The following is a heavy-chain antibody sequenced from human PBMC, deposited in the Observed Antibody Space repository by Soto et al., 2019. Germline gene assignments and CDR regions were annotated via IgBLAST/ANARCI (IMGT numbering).Heavy chain of an antibody. CDR2: ILPIFGTP. Sequence: AASVKVSCKASGGTFSNSAIIWVRQAPGQGLEWMGGILPIFGTPNYAQKLQGRVTMTTDTSTSTSYMELRSLRSDDTAVYFCARDRLGATGDYWGQGTLVTVSS. V-gene: IGHV1-69*05. J-gene: IGHJ4*02. CDR3: ARDRLGATGDY. D-gene: IGHD1-26*01. CDR1: GGTFSNSA.